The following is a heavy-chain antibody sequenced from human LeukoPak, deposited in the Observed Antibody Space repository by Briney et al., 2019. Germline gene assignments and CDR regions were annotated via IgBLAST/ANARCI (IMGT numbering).Heavy chain of an antibody. Sequence: GGSLRLSYAASGFTVSSNYMSWVRQAPGKGLEWVSVIYSGGSTYYADSVKGRFTISRDNSKNTLYLQMNSLRAEDTAVYYCAKAYSDYGVDYYYYGMDVWGQGTTVTVSS. CDR1: GFTVSSNY. CDR3: AKAYSDYGVDYYYYGMDV. V-gene: IGHV3-53*05. J-gene: IGHJ6*02. D-gene: IGHD4-11*01. CDR2: IYSGGST.